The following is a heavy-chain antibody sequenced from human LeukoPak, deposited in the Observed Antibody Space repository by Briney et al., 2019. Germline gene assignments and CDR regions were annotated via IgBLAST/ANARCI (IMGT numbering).Heavy chain of an antibody. CDR1: GFTFSSYW. CDR3: ARDEYTRLDY. CDR2: TNSDGSST. D-gene: IGHD1-1*01. J-gene: IGHJ4*02. V-gene: IGHV3-74*01. Sequence: GGSLRLSCAASGFTFSSYWMHWVLQAPGKGLVWVSRTNSDGSSTSYADSVKGRFTISRDNAKNTLYLQMNSLRAEDTAVYYCARDEYTRLDYWGQGTLVTVSS.